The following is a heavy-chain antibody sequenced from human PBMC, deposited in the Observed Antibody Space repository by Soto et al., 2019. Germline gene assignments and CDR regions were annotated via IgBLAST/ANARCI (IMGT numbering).Heavy chain of an antibody. CDR1: GYTFTDYY. CDR2: IIPIFGTA. Sequence: GASVKVSCKASGYTFTDYYMHWVRQAPGQGLEWMGGIIPIFGTANYAQKFQGRVTITADESTSTAYMELSSLRSEDTAVYYCARDLGVRSAWYYYYGMDVWGQGTTVTVSS. D-gene: IGHD3-16*01. V-gene: IGHV1-69*13. CDR3: ARDLGVRSAWYYYYGMDV. J-gene: IGHJ6*02.